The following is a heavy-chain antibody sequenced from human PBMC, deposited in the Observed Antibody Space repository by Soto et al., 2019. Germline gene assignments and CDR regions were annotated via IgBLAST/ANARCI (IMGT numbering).Heavy chain of an antibody. D-gene: IGHD3-16*01. V-gene: IGHV2-5*02. CDR2: IYWDDDK. CDR3: AHLPNYYQYAWFDP. J-gene: IGHJ5*02. CDR1: GFSLTTRGVG. Sequence: QITLKDSGPTLVKPTHTLTLTCTFSGFSLTTRGVGVGWIRQPSGKALECLALIYWDDDKRYSPSLQSRLSITKDTYKNQVVLTMTNVHPVDTATYYCAHLPNYYQYAWFDPWGQGTQVSVSS.